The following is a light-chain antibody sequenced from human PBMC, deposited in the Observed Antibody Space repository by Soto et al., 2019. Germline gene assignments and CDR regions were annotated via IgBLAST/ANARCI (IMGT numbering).Light chain of an antibody. CDR1: QSVRSTY. CDR2: GAS. Sequence: EIVLTQSPGTLSLSPGERATLSCRASQSVRSTYLAWYQQKPGQAPRLLIYGASSRATGIPDRFSGSGSGTDFTITISRLEPEDFAVYYSQQYGNSPLTFGGGTKVEIK. CDR3: QQYGNSPLT. V-gene: IGKV3-20*01. J-gene: IGKJ4*01.